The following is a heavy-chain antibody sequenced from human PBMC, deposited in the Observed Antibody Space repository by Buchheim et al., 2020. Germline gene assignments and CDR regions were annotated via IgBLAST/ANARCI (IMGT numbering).Heavy chain of an antibody. CDR3: AKDSTYDFWSGYYHYYGMDV. Sequence: QVQLVESGGGVVQPGRSLRLSCAASGFTFSSYGMHWVRQAPGKGLEWVAVISYDGSNKYYADSVKGRFTISRDNSKNTLYLQMNSLRAEDTAVYYCAKDSTYDFWSGYYHYYGMDVWGQGTT. V-gene: IGHV3-30*18. CDR2: ISYDGSNK. CDR1: GFTFSSYG. D-gene: IGHD3-3*01. J-gene: IGHJ6*02.